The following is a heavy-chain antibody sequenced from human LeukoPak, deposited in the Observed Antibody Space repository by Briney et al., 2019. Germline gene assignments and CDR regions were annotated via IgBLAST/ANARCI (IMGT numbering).Heavy chain of an antibody. CDR2: ISAYNGNT. CDR1: GYTFTSYG. Sequence: ASVKVSCKASGYTFTSYGISWVRQAPGQGLEWMGWISAYNGNTNYAQKLQGRVTMTTDTSTSTAYMELSRLRSDDTAVYYCASKRSSSSWYEWFDPWGQGTLVTVSS. D-gene: IGHD6-13*01. V-gene: IGHV1-18*01. CDR3: ASKRSSSSWYEWFDP. J-gene: IGHJ5*02.